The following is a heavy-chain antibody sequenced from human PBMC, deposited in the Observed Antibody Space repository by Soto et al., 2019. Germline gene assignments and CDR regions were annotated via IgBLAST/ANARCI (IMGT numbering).Heavy chain of an antibody. CDR3: TSTYFDWLLEERDYYYYGMDV. J-gene: IGHJ6*02. CDR2: IKSKTDGGTT. V-gene: IGHV3-15*07. CDR1: GFTFSNAW. Sequence: PGGSLRLSCAASGFTFSNAWMNWVRQAPGKGLEWVGRIKSKTDGGTTDYAAPVKGRFTISRDDSKNTLYLQMNSLKTEDTAVYYCTSTYFDWLLEERDYYYYGMDVWGQGTTVTVSS. D-gene: IGHD3-9*01.